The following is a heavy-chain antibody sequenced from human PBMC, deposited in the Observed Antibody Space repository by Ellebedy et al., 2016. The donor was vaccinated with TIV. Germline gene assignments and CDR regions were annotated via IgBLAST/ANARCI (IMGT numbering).Heavy chain of an antibody. CDR3: ARGAPRQEVFGLVITELGAMDV. CDR1: GGSFSGYY. V-gene: IGHV4-34*01. D-gene: IGHD3/OR15-3a*01. Sequence: SETLSLXCAVYGGSFSGYYWSWIRQPPGKGLEWIGEINHSGSTNYNPSLKSRVTISVDTSKNQFSLKLTSVTAADTAVYYCARGAPRQEVFGLVITELGAMDVWGQGTTVTVSS. CDR2: INHSGST. J-gene: IGHJ6*02.